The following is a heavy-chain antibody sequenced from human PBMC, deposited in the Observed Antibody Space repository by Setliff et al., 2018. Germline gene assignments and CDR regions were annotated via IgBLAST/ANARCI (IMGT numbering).Heavy chain of an antibody. CDR3: SRLVRYCTKTACQTLPGGEY. CDR2: INNYSFKT. D-gene: IGHD2-8*01. V-gene: IGHV1-18*01. Sequence: GASVKVSCKTSGYTFNNYGITWVRQAPGQGLEWMGWINNYSFKTNYPQKFLGRVTVTTDTSTGTAYLDLRSLTSDDTAVYFCSRLVRYCTKTACQTLPGGEYWGQGTLVTVSS. CDR1: GYTFNNYG. J-gene: IGHJ4*02.